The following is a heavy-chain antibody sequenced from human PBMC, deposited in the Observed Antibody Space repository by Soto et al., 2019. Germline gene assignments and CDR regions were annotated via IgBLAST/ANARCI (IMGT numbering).Heavy chain of an antibody. CDR2: IYYSGST. V-gene: IGHV4-59*01. D-gene: IGHD5-18*01. CDR3: ARGYTAPGGYYGMDV. CDR1: GGSISSYY. Sequence: SETLSLTCTVSGGSISSYYWSWIRQPPGKGLEWIGYIYYSGSTNYNPSLKSRVTISVDTSKNQFSLKLSSVTAADTAVYYCARGYTAPGGYYGMDVWGQGTTVTVPS. J-gene: IGHJ6*02.